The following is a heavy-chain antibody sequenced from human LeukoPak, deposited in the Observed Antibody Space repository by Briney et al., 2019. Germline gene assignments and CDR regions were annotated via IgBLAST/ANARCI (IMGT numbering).Heavy chain of an antibody. D-gene: IGHD1-1*01. Sequence: SVKVSCMASGYTFTSYAMNWVRQAPGQGLEWVGRIIPILGIANSAQKFQGRVTITADKSTSTAYMELSSLRSEDTAVYYCARWEDWNDGGGPFDYWGQGTLVTVSS. CDR2: IIPILGIA. V-gene: IGHV1-69*04. CDR3: ARWEDWNDGGGPFDY. J-gene: IGHJ4*02. CDR1: GYTFTSYA.